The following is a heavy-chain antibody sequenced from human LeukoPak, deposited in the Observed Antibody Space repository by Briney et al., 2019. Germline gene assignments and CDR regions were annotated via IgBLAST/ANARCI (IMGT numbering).Heavy chain of an antibody. CDR3: ARDLLDDYSLDY. V-gene: IGHV3-30-3*01. D-gene: IGHD3-16*01. CDR2: IPYDGSNK. CDR1: GFTFSSYA. J-gene: IGHJ4*02. Sequence: GGSLRLSCAASGFTFSSYAMHWVRQAPGKGLEWVAVIPYDGSNKYYADSVKGRFTLSRDNAKNSLYLQMNSLRAEDTAVYYCARDLLDDYSLDYWGQGTLVTVSS.